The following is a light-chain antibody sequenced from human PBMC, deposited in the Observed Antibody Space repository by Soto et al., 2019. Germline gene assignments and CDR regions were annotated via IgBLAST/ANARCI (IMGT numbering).Light chain of an antibody. CDR1: QSISSW. CDR2: DAS. J-gene: IGKJ1*01. V-gene: IGKV1-5*01. CDR3: QPYNSHPWT. Sequence: ASQSISSWLDWYQQKQGKAPKXXLYDASSLHSGAPSSFSGSGPGTDFNFTISSLQTDHLGLIYLQPYNSHPWTFGPGTKVDIK.